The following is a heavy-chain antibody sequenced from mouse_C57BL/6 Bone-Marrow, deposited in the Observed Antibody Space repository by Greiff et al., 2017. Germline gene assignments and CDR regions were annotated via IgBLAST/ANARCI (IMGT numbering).Heavy chain of an antibody. CDR2: IDPENGDT. CDR3: TTPLDTTVVATDY. CDR1: GFNIKDDY. V-gene: IGHV14-4*01. D-gene: IGHD1-1*01. J-gene: IGHJ2*01. Sequence: EVQGVESGAELVRPGASVKLSCTASGFNIKDDYMHWVKQRPEQGLEWIGWIDPENGDTEYASKFQGKATITADTSSNTAYLQLSSLTSEDTAVYYCTTPLDTTVVATDYWGQGTTLTVSS.